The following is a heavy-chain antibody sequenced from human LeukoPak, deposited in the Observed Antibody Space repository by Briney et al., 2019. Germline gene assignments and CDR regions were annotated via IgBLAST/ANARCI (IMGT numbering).Heavy chain of an antibody. D-gene: IGHD3-10*01. CDR3: AKHVGSGSYLGY. CDR1: GFTFSSYG. CDR2: ISYDGSNK. J-gene: IGHJ4*02. Sequence: GGPLRLFCAASGFTFSSYGMHWARQAPGKGLEWVAVISYDGSNKYYADTVKGRFTVSRDNSKNTLYLQMNSLRAEDTAVYYCAKHVGSGSYLGYWGQGTLVTVSS. V-gene: IGHV3-30*18.